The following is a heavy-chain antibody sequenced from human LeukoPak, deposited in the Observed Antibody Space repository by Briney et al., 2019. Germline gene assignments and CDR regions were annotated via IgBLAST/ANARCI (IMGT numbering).Heavy chain of an antibody. D-gene: IGHD3-22*01. V-gene: IGHV3-30-3*01. J-gene: IGHJ3*02. Sequence: GRSLRLSCAASGFTFSSYAMHWVRQAPGKGLEWVAVISYDGSNKYYADSVKGRFTISRDNSKNTLYLQVNSLRAEDTAVYYCARVMSSSGYGAFDIWGQGTMVTVSS. CDR3: ARVMSSSGYGAFDI. CDR1: GFTFSSYA. CDR2: ISYDGSNK.